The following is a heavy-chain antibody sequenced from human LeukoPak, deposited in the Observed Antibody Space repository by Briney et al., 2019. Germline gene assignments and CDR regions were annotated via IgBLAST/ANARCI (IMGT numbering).Heavy chain of an antibody. D-gene: IGHD3-22*01. J-gene: IGHJ4*02. Sequence: GGSLRLSCAASGFTFSSYAMHWVRQAPGKGLEWVAVISYDGGNKYYADSAKGRFTISRDNSKNTLYLQMNSLRAEDTAVYYCARDRVTMIVVVPHYWGQGTLVTVSS. CDR2: ISYDGGNK. V-gene: IGHV3-30-3*01. CDR1: GFTFSSYA. CDR3: ARDRVTMIVVVPHY.